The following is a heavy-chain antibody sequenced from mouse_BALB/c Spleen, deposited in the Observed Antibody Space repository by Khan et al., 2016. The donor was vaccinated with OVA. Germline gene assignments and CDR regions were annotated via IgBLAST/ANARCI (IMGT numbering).Heavy chain of an antibody. Sequence: EVQLQESGGGLVQPGGSLKLSCAASGFDFSRYWMSWVRQAPGKGLEWIGEINPDSRTINYTPSLKDKFIISRDNAKNTLYLQMSKVSSEDTALYYCTRCGYYGLEVYWGQGTLVTVSA. CDR2: INPDSRTI. CDR1: GFDFSRYW. CDR3: TRCGYYGLEVY. J-gene: IGHJ3*01. V-gene: IGHV4-1*02. D-gene: IGHD2-3*01.